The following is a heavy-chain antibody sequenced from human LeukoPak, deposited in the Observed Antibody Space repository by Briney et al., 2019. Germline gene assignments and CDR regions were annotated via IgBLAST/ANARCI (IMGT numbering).Heavy chain of an antibody. CDR3: AKGYYYYGMDV. CDR2: INSDGSST. Sequence: GGSLRLSCAASGFIFSSYWMHWVRQAPGKGLVWVSRINSDGSSTSYADSVKGRFTISRDNAKNTLYLQMNSLRAEDTAVYYCAKGYYYYGMDVWGQGTTVAVSS. CDR1: GFIFSSYW. V-gene: IGHV3-74*01. J-gene: IGHJ6*02.